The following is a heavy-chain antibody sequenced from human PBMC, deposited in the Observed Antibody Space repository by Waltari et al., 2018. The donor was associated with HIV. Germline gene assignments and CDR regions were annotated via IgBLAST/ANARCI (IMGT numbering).Heavy chain of an antibody. CDR1: NFSISDRH. J-gene: IGHJ5*02. CDR2: IYPDDTT. CDR3: ATGVRYYGP. D-gene: IGHD3-16*01. V-gene: IGHV3-53*01. Sequence: ESGGRLIQPGGSLAVSCVASNFSISDRHVTGGRQAQGGPREWVAVIYPDDTTHYADSVRGRFTISRVRSRTSVLLQMNGLFADDTAVYYCATGVRYYGPWGQGTRVTVSS.